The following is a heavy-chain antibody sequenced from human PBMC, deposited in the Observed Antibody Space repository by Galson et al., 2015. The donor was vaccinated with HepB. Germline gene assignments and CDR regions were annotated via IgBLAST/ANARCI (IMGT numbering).Heavy chain of an antibody. CDR3: ATMTTVTTGLGY. D-gene: IGHD4-17*01. V-gene: IGHV1-8*01. Sequence: SVKVSCKASGYTFTSYDINWVRQATGQGLEWMGWMNPNSGNTGYAQKFQGRVTMTRNTSISTAYMELSSLRSEDTAVYYCATMTTVTTGLGYWGQGTLVTVSS. J-gene: IGHJ4*02. CDR1: GYTFTSYD. CDR2: MNPNSGNT.